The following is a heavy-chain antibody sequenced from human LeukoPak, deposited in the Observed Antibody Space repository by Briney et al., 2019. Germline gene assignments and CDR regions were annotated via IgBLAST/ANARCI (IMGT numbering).Heavy chain of an antibody. CDR2: INNDASTT. CDR1: GFTFSNYW. CDR3: ARGYCSSTTCYNAFDI. D-gene: IGHD2-2*02. Sequence: GGSLRLSCAASGFTFSNYWMYWVRQAPGKGLVGVSRINNDASTTTYADSVKGRFSISRDNAKTTLYLQMNSLRAEDTAVYYCARGYCSSTTCYNAFDIWGQGTMVTVSS. J-gene: IGHJ3*02. V-gene: IGHV3-74*01.